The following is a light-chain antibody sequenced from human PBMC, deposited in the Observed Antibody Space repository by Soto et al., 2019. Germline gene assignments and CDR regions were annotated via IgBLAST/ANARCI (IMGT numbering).Light chain of an antibody. CDR2: DAS. CDR1: QSVSTN. CDR3: QQYNNWPAMYT. J-gene: IGKJ2*01. V-gene: IGKV3D-15*01. Sequence: EMVMTQFPATLSEAAGEIVTLSCLASQSVSTNVAWYQQKPGEAPRLLIFDASARAVDIPGRFSGSVSGTEFTLTITGLQSEDFAVYYCQQYNNWPAMYTFGQGTKVDIK.